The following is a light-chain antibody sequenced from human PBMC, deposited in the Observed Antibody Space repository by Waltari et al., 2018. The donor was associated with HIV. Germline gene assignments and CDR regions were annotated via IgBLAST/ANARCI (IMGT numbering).Light chain of an antibody. V-gene: IGKV4-1*01. CDR1: QNLFYSSNNKDY. J-gene: IGKJ4*01. CDR2: WAS. Sequence: DIVMTQSPDSLAASLGERATINCKSSQNLFYSSNNKDYLAWYQQKPGQPPKLLIYWASTRESGVPDRFSGSGSGTDFTLTISSLQAEDVATYYCHQYFGPPLTFGGGTKVEIK. CDR3: HQYFGPPLT.